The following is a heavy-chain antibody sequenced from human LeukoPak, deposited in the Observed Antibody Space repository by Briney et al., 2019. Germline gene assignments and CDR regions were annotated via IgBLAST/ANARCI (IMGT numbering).Heavy chain of an antibody. CDR2: VNSDGQTT. J-gene: IGHJ4*02. V-gene: IGHV3-74*01. CDR1: GVTLSSYL. CDR3: ARDITLNRGGRSDY. Sequence: GGSLRLSCSASGVTLSSYLIYRVRQTPGKGLLRVSRVNSDGQTTKFVKYVKGRVTISRNNAQKTLYSQMNRFRAQETTLYYCARDITLNRGGRSDYWGQGTLVTVSA. D-gene: IGHD3-10*01.